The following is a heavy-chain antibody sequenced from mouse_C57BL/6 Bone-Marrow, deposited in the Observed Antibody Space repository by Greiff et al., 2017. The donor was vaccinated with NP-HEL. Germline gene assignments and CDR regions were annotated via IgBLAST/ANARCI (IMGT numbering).Heavy chain of an antibody. CDR1: GFSLSTSGMG. CDR3: ARIDRGSPFAY. D-gene: IGHD1-1*02. CDR2: IWWDDDK. J-gene: IGHJ3*01. V-gene: IGHV8-8*01. Sequence: QVTLKESGPGILQPSPTLSLSCSFSGFSLSTSGMGVGWIRQPPGKGLEWLVHIWWDDDKYYNPVLKSRLTISKNTSKNQVFLKIANVDTADTATYYCARIDRGSPFAYWGQGTLVTVSA.